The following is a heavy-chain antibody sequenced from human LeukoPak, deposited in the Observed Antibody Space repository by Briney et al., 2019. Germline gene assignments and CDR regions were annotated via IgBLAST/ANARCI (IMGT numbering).Heavy chain of an antibody. Sequence: SETLSLTCTVSGGSISSYYWSWIRQPAGKGLEWIGRIYDSGSTNYNPSLKSRVTMSVDTSKNQFSLKLSSVTAADTAVYYCAKDLQTMVVGGAFDIWGQGTMVTVSS. D-gene: IGHD3-22*01. CDR3: AKDLQTMVVGGAFDI. J-gene: IGHJ3*02. CDR1: GGSISSYY. CDR2: IYDSGST. V-gene: IGHV4-4*07.